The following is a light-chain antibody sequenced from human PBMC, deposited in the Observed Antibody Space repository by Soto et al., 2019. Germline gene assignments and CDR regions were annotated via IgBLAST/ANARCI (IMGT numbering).Light chain of an antibody. CDR2: GAS. CDR1: QSVSSY. V-gene: IGKV3D-15*01. CDR3: QQYYSTPQT. Sequence: EIVLTQSPATLSLSPGERATLSCRASQSVSSYLAWYQQKPGQAPRLLIYGASSRATGIADRFSGSGSGTDFTLTISSLQAEDVAVYYCQQYYSTPQTFGQGTKVDIK. J-gene: IGKJ1*01.